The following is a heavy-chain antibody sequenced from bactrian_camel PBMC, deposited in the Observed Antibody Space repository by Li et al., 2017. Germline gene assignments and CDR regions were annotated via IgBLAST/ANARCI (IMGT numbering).Heavy chain of an antibody. CDR2: IGTTGST. CDR1: GFTFDASE. J-gene: IGHJ6*01. Sequence: QLVESGGGSVQPGGSLRLSCTASGFTFDASEMGWYRQAPGNGCELVSSIGTTGSTYYAPSVKGRFTITRDNAKNTVYLQMSSLNPEDTAVYYCVRDGVMSSAYASFGDWGQGTQVTVS. CDR3: VRDGVMSSAYASFGD. D-gene: IGHD4*01. V-gene: IGHV3S10*01.